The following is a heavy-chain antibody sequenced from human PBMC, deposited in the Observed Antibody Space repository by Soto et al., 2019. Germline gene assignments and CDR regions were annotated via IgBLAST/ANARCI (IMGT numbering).Heavy chain of an antibody. Sequence: GGSLRLSCAASGFTFSSYAMHWVRQAPGKGLEWVAVISYDGSNKYYADSVKGRFTISRDNSKNTLYLQMNSLRAEDTAVYYCARGPDTAMVMEMYYYYYGMDVWGQGTTVTVSS. CDR3: ARGPDTAMVMEMYYYYYGMDV. CDR2: ISYDGSNK. J-gene: IGHJ6*02. V-gene: IGHV3-30-3*01. D-gene: IGHD5-18*01. CDR1: GFTFSSYA.